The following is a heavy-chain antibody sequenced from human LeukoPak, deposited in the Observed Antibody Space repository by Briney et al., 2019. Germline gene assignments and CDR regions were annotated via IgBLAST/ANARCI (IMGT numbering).Heavy chain of an antibody. D-gene: IGHD6-19*01. CDR1: GFTFSGYD. CDR2: ISQNGNDI. J-gene: IGHJ4*02. Sequence: GGSLRLSCAASGFTFSGYDMNWARQAPGTGPEWVAAISQNGNDIQYGDSVKGRFTISRDNSRDTLFLQMNALRVDDTAVYYCVKGGWFDDWGQGTLVTVSS. V-gene: IGHV3-23*05. CDR3: VKGGWFDD.